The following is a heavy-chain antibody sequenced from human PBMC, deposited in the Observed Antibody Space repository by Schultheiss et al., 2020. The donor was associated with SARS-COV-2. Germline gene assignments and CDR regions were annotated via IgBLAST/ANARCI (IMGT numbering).Heavy chain of an antibody. CDR1: GFTFSSYA. D-gene: IGHD5-12*01. CDR3: AREGISERGYSGYDPPRERYYYYMDV. J-gene: IGHJ6*03. Sequence: GGSLRLSCAASGFTFSSYAMHWVRQAPGKGLEWEAVISYDGSNKYYADSVKGRFTISRDNSKNTLYLQMNSLRAEDTAVYYCAREGISERGYSGYDPPRERYYYYMDVWGKGTTVTVSS. CDR2: ISYDGSNK. V-gene: IGHV3-30*04.